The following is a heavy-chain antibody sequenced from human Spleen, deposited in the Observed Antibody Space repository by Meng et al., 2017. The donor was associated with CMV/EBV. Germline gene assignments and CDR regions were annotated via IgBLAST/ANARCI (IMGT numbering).Heavy chain of an antibody. V-gene: IGHV3-74*01. J-gene: IGHJ6*02. Sequence: GESLKISCAVSGFTFSDYWMHWVRPAPGKGLVWVSRINSDGSSTSYADSVKGRFTISRDNAKNTLYLQMNSLRAEDTAVYYCASMSDYYYGMDVWGQGTTVTVSS. CDR1: GFTFSDYW. CDR2: INSDGSST. CDR3: ASMSDYYYGMDV. D-gene: IGHD3-10*02.